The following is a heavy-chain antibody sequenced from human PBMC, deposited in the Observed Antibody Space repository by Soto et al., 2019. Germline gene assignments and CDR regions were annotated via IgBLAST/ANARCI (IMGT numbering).Heavy chain of an antibody. J-gene: IGHJ6*03. CDR3: ARYFGEYSSSSRWSYYYYYMDV. Sequence: ASVKVSCKASGYTFTSYDINWVRQATGQGLERMGWMNPNSGNTGYAQKFQGRVTMTRNTSISTAYMELSSLRSEDTAVYYCARYFGEYSSSSRWSYYYYYMDVWGKGTTVTVSS. CDR1: GYTFTSYD. D-gene: IGHD6-6*01. CDR2: MNPNSGNT. V-gene: IGHV1-8*01.